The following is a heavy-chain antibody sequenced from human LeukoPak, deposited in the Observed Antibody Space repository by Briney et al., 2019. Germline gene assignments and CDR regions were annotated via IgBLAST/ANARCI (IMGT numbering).Heavy chain of an antibody. Sequence: SETLSLTCTVSGGSNSSYYWSWIRQPPGKGLEWIGYIYYSGSTNYNPSLKSRVTISVDTSKNQFSLKLSSVTAADTAVYYCAREDSEDAFDIWGQGTMVTVSS. CDR1: GGSNSSYY. V-gene: IGHV4-59*01. J-gene: IGHJ3*02. CDR3: AREDSEDAFDI. CDR2: IYYSGST.